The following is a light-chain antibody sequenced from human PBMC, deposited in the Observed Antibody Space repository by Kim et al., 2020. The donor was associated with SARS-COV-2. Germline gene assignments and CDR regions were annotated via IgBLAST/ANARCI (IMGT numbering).Light chain of an antibody. CDR3: QSADSRGTYVV. J-gene: IGLJ2*01. CDR1: ALPKQY. Sequence: SYELTQPPSVSVSPGQTARITCSGDALPKQYAYWYQQKPGQAPVLVIYKDSERPSGIPERFSGSSSGTTVTLTISGVQAEEEADYYCQSADSRGTYVVFG. CDR2: KDS. V-gene: IGLV3-25*02.